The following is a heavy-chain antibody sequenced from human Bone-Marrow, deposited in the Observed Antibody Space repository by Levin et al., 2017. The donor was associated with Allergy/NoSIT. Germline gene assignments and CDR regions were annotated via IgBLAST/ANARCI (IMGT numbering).Heavy chain of an antibody. CDR2: IKQDGSEK. CDR1: GFSFRNYW. J-gene: IGHJ5*02. Sequence: AGGSLRLSCAASGFSFRNYWMSWVRQAPGKGLEWVANIKQDGSEKYYVDSVKGRFTISRDDAKNSLYLQMNSLRAEDTAVYYCARVEYHLPRDYWFDPWGQGTLVTVSS. V-gene: IGHV3-7*01. CDR3: ARVEYHLPRDYWFDP. D-gene: IGHD2-2*01.